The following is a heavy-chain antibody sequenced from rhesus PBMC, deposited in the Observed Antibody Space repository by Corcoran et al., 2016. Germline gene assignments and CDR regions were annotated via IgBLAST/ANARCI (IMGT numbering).Heavy chain of an antibody. Sequence: EVQLVESGGGLVQPGGSLRLSCAASGFTFSSYGMHGVRQAPGEGLEWLAVISYDGSTKYYADSVKDRFTISRANSKNMLYLQMNNLKLADTTVYYCPRGRVIRHFDYWGQGVLVTVSS. CDR1: GFTFSSYG. V-gene: IGHV3-54*02. J-gene: IGHJ4*01. CDR2: ISYDGSTK. CDR3: PRGRVIRHFDY. D-gene: IGHD3-34*01.